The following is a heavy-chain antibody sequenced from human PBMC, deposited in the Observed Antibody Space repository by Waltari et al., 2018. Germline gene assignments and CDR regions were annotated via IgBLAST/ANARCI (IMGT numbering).Heavy chain of an antibody. CDR3: ARVVQFGEFLYGMDV. CDR2: INYSGYT. Sequence: QVQLQQWGAGLLRPSETLSLTCDVSSGSFCGYYWSWLRQSPGKGLEWIGEINYSGYTNYNPSLKSRVIISLDMSKNQFSLKLNYVTAADRAVYYCARVVQFGEFLYGMDVWGQGTTVTVSS. CDR1: SGSFCGYY. D-gene: IGHD3-10*01. J-gene: IGHJ6*02. V-gene: IGHV4-34*02.